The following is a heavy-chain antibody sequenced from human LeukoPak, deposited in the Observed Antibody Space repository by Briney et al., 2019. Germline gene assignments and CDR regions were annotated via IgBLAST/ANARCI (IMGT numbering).Heavy chain of an antibody. Sequence: SDTLSLTCTVSGGSISSYYWSWIRQPAGKGLEWIGRIYTSGSTNYNPSLKSRVTMSVDTSKNQFSLKLSSVTAADTAVYYCARVSFGYYDFWSGSLDIYYYMDVWGKGTTVTVSS. CDR3: ARVSFGYYDFWSGSLDIYYYMDV. D-gene: IGHD3-3*01. V-gene: IGHV4-4*07. J-gene: IGHJ6*03. CDR2: IYTSGST. CDR1: GGSISSYY.